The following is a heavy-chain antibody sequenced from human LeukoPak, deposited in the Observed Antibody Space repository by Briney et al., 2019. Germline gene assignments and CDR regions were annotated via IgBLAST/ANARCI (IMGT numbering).Heavy chain of an antibody. D-gene: IGHD5-24*01. V-gene: IGHV3-23*01. CDR2: ISGSGGNT. CDR3: ARVGTLQSESGVSVGRDGYNPLQYFDY. Sequence: PGGSLRLSCAASGFTFSSYAMSWVRQAPGKGLEWVSAISGSGGNTYYADSVKGRFTISRDNSKNTLYLQMNSLRAEDTAVYYCARVGTLQSESGVSVGRDGYNPLQYFDYWGQGTLVTVSS. J-gene: IGHJ4*02. CDR1: GFTFSSYA.